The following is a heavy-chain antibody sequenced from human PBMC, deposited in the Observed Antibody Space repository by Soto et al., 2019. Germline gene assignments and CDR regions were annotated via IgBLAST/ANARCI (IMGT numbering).Heavy chain of an antibody. CDR1: GASIRNYY. CDR2: VYTPDYT. Sequence: SETLSLTCSVSGASIRNYYWHWVRQLPGKGLEWIGYVYTPDYTRYNSSLKSRVTISVDTSKNQFSLKLSSVTAADTAVYYCARGLNYIVVVPAAIYFDYWGQGTLVTVSS. V-gene: IGHV4-4*08. D-gene: IGHD2-2*02. CDR3: ARGLNYIVVVPAAIYFDY. J-gene: IGHJ4*02.